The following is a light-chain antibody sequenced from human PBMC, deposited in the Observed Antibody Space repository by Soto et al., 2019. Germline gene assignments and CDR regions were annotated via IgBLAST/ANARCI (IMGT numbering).Light chain of an antibody. J-gene: IGKJ5*01. Sequence: EVVLTQSPVTLSLSPGERATLSCRASQSFRGLLAWYQQKPGQAPMLLIYDAYNRATGIPPRFSGSGSGTDFTLTISSLEPEDSAVYDCQQRHMWTITFGQRTRLAIK. V-gene: IGKV3-11*01. CDR2: DAY. CDR3: QQRHMWTIT. CDR1: QSFRGL.